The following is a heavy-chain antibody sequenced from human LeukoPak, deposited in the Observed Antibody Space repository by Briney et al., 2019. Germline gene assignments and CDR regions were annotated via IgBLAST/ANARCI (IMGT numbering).Heavy chain of an antibody. CDR2: ISGSGGST. CDR1: GFTFSSYA. CDR3: ARSIAARPDWFDP. J-gene: IGHJ5*02. D-gene: IGHD6-6*01. Sequence: GGSLRLSCAASGFTFSSYAMSWARQAPGKGLEWVSAISGSGGSTYYADSVKGRFTISRDNSKNTLYLQMNSLRAEDTAVYYCARSIAARPDWFDPWGQGTLVTVSS. V-gene: IGHV3-23*01.